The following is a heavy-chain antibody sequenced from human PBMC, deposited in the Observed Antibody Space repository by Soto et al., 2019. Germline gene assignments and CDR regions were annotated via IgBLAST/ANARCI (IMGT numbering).Heavy chain of an antibody. CDR1: GGTFSSYT. D-gene: IGHD2-15*01. CDR3: ARDGGIGDCSGGSCYYYYYGMDV. Sequence: ASVKVSCKASGGTFSSYTISWVRQAPGQGLEWMGRIIPILGIAKYAQKFQGRVTITAYKSTSTAYMELSSLRSEDTAVYYCARDGGIGDCSGGSCYYYYYGMDVWGQGTTVTVSS. CDR2: IIPILGIA. V-gene: IGHV1-69*04. J-gene: IGHJ6*02.